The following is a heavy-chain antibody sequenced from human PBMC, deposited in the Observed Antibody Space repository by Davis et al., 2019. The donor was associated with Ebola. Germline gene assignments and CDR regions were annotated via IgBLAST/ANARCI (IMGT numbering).Heavy chain of an antibody. CDR1: GFTLGDYA. J-gene: IGHJ6*02. CDR2: IRSKAYGGKP. CDR3: ASSTAVNV. Sequence: GGSLRLSCRVSGFTLGDYALNWVRQAPGKGLEWVGFIRSKAYGGKPAYAASVKGRFTISRDNSKNTLYLQMNSLRAEDTAVYYCASSTAVNVWGQGTTVTVSS. D-gene: IGHD5-18*01. V-gene: IGHV3-49*04.